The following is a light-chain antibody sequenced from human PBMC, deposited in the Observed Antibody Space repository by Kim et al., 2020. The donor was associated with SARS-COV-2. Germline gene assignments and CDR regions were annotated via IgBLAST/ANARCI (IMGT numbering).Light chain of an antibody. CDR3: NSRDSSGNHYV. CDR1: SLRSYY. CDR2: GKN. J-gene: IGLJ1*01. Sequence: ALGQTVRITCQGESLRSYYSIWYQQKPGQAPVLVIYGKNNRPSGIPDRFSGSSSGNTASLTITGAQAEDEADYYCNSRDSSGNHYVFGTGTKVTVL. V-gene: IGLV3-19*01.